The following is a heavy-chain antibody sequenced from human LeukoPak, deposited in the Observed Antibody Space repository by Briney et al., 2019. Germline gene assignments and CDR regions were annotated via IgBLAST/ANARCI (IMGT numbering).Heavy chain of an antibody. Sequence: SETLSLTCTVSGGSISSYYWSWIRQPPGKGLEWIGYIYDSGSTNYNPSLRSRVTISVDTSKNQFSLRLSSVTAADTAVYYCASYYYDSSGYSTDAFDIWGQGTMVTVSS. J-gene: IGHJ3*02. D-gene: IGHD3-22*01. CDR2: IYDSGST. CDR1: GGSISSYY. CDR3: ASYYYDSSGYSTDAFDI. V-gene: IGHV4-59*01.